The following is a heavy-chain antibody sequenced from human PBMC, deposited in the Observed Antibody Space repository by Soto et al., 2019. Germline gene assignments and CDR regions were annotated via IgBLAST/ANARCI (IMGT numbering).Heavy chain of an antibody. CDR3: AKGGFEWFGELLYRYYYYYGMDV. Sequence: GGSLRLSCAASGFTFSSYGMHWVRQAPGKGLEWVAVISYDGSNKYYADSVKGRFTISRDNSKNTLYLQMNSLRAEDTAVYYCAKGGFEWFGELLYRYYYYYGMDVWGQGTTVTVSS. D-gene: IGHD3-10*01. CDR1: GFTFSSYG. CDR2: ISYDGSNK. J-gene: IGHJ6*02. V-gene: IGHV3-30*18.